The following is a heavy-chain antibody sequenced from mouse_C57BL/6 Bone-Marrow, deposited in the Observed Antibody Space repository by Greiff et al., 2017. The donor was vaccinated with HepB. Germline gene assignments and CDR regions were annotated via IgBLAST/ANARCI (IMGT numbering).Heavy chain of an antibody. J-gene: IGHJ3*01. D-gene: IGHD2-4*01. V-gene: IGHV3-6*01. CDR2: ISYDGSN. Sequence: VQLQQSGPGLVKPSQSLSLSCSVTGYSITSGYYWNWIRQFPGNKLEWMGYISYDGSNNYNPSLKNRISITRDTSKNQFFLKLNSVTTEDTATYYCARGRVYYDYGGFAYWGQGTLVTVSA. CDR3: ARGRVYYDYGGFAY. CDR1: GYSITSGYY.